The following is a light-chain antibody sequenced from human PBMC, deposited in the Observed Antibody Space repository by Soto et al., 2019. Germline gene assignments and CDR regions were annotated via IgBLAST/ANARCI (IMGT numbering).Light chain of an antibody. CDR3: QQCYSSPT. CDR1: QDVLYSPNNKNY. Sequence: DIVMTQSPDSLVVSLGERVTINCKSSQDVLYSPNNKNYLAWYQQKAGQPPKLLIYWASTRESGVPERFSGSGSGTDFTLTISSLQAEDVAVYFCQQCYSSPTFGHGTKVEIK. CDR2: WAS. V-gene: IGKV4-1*01. J-gene: IGKJ1*01.